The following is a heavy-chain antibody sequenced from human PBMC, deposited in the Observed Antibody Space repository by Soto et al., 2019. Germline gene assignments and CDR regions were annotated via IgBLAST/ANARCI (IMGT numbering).Heavy chain of an antibody. J-gene: IGHJ5*02. CDR2: VYRSGAA. CDR3: ARDLWLAAKRRSNVFDP. V-gene: IGHV4-38-2*02. Sequence: SETLSLTCTVSGYSISPRYYWAWVRQSQGKGLEWIGSVYRSGAAYYSPTLKSRVTISVDTSKNQFSLHLQSVTAADAAVYYCARDLWLAAKRRSNVFDPWAQGTSVPV. CDR1: GYSISPRYY. D-gene: IGHD2-15*01.